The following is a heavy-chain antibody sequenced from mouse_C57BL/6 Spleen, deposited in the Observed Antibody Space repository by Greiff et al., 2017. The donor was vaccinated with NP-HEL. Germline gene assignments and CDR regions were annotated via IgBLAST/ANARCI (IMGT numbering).Heavy chain of an antibody. D-gene: IGHD1-1*01. CDR1: GYNIKNTY. J-gene: IGHJ3*01. CDR2: IDPANGNT. CDR3: AYYSGSSYSWFAC. Sequence: EVKLMESVAELVRPGASVKLSCTASGYNIKNTYMHWVKQRPEQGLEWIGRIDPANGNTKYAPKFQGKATLTADTSSNTAYLKLSSLTSYDTASCYCAYYSGSSYSWFACWGQGTLVTVAT. V-gene: IGHV14-3*01.